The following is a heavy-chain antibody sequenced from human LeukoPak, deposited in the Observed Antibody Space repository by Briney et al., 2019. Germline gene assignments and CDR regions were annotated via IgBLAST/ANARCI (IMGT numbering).Heavy chain of an antibody. Sequence: SQTLSLTCTVSGGSISSGGHYWSWIRQPAGKGLEYLGRISSTGSTNYNPSLKSRVTISVDTSKNQFSLKLSSVTAADTAVYYCARTTVTLGGDYWGQGTLVTVSS. CDR1: GGSISSGGHY. CDR3: ARTTVTLGGDY. V-gene: IGHV4-61*02. D-gene: IGHD4-17*01. J-gene: IGHJ4*02. CDR2: ISSTGST.